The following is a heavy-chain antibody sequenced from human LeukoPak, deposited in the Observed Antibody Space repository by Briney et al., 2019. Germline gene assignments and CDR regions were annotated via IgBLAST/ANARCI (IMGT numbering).Heavy chain of an antibody. CDR2: ISGSSNTI. D-gene: IGHD5-12*01. V-gene: IGHV3-48*01. CDR3: ARWSYGSGYALDY. J-gene: IGHJ4*02. Sequence: PGGSLRLSCAASGFTFSSYSVNWVRQAPGKGLEWVSYISGSSNTIYYADSVKGRFTISRDNAKNSLYLQMNSLRAEDTAVYYCARWSYGSGYALDYWGQETLVTVSS. CDR1: GFTFSSYS.